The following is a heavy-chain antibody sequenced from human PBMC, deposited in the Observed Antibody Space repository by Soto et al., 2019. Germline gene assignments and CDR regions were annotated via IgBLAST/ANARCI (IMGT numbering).Heavy chain of an antibody. CDR2: IYYSGST. CDR3: ARVMEGYDILTGYYPYYFDY. D-gene: IGHD3-9*01. J-gene: IGHJ4*02. Sequence: SETLSLTCTFSCGPIISYYWSWIRQPPGKGLEWIGYIYYSGSTNYNPSLKSRVTISVDTSKNQFSLKLSSVTAADTAVYYCARVMEGYDILTGYYPYYFDYWGQGTLVTVSS. CDR1: CGPIISYY. V-gene: IGHV4-59*01.